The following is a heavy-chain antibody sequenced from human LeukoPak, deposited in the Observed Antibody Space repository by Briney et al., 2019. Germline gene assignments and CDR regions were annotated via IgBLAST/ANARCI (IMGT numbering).Heavy chain of an antibody. CDR2: INTNTGNP. J-gene: IGHJ6*03. CDR1: GYTFTSYA. CDR3: ARMLSGWDLLYYYYMDV. V-gene: IGHV7-4-1*02. D-gene: IGHD6-19*01. Sequence: GASVKVSCKASGYTFTSYAMNWVRQAPGQGLEWMGWINTNTGNPTYAQGFTGRFVFSLDTSVSTAYLQISSLKAEDTAVYYCARMLSGWDLLYYYYMDVWGKGTTVTVSS.